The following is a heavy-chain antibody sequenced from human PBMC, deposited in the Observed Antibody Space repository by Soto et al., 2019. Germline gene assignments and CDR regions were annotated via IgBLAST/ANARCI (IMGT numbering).Heavy chain of an antibody. V-gene: IGHV3-30-3*01. CDR2: ISYDGSNK. Sequence: GGSLRLSCAASGFTFSSYAMHWVRQAPGKGLEWVAVISYDGSNKYYADSVKGRFTISRDNSKNTLYLQMNSLRAEDTAVYYCARDGYYYDSSGLYYFDYWGQGTLVTVSS. CDR3: ARDGYYYDSSGLYYFDY. D-gene: IGHD3-22*01. CDR1: GFTFSSYA. J-gene: IGHJ4*02.